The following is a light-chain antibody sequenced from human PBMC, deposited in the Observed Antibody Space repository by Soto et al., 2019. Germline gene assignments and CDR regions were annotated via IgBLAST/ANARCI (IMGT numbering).Light chain of an antibody. CDR1: QSVSNNY. J-gene: IGKJ1*01. CDR2: GTS. Sequence: EIVLTQSPGTLSLSPGERATLSFRASQSVSNNYLGWYQQKPGQAPRLLIYGTSNRATGIPDRFSGSGSGTGFTLTISSLQPEDFATYYCQQSNRTPRTFGQGTKVDIK. V-gene: IGKV3-20*01. CDR3: QQSNRTPRT.